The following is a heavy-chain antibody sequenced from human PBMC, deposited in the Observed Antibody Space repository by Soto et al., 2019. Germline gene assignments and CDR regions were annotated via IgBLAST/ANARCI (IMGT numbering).Heavy chain of an antibody. CDR2: ISAYNGNT. CDR1: GYIFTSYY. Sequence: ASVKVSCKASGYIFTSYYMHWVRQAPGQGLEWMGWISAYNGNTNYAQKLQGRVTMTTDTSTSTAYMELRSLRSDDTAVYYCARDTNIESIAWGVDYWGQGTLVTVSS. J-gene: IGHJ4*02. V-gene: IGHV1-18*01. CDR3: ARDTNIESIAWGVDY. D-gene: IGHD6-6*01.